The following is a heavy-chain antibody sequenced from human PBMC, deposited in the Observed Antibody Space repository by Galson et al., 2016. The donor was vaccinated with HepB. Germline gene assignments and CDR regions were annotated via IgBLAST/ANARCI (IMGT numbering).Heavy chain of an antibody. CDR3: ARLGSVVVVPAFDS. J-gene: IGHJ4*02. CDR1: GDSISNINYY. Sequence: SETLSLTCSVSGDSISNINYYWAWIRQPPGKGLEWLGSGFHSGSSFYNPSLRSRVSISVDTSKHHFSLKVTSMTAEDTALYYCARLGSVVVVPAFDSWGQGTLVTVSA. D-gene: IGHD2-2*01. CDR2: GFHSGSS. V-gene: IGHV4-39*02.